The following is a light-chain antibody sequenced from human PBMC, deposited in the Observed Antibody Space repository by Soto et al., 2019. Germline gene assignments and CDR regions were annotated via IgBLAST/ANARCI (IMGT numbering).Light chain of an antibody. J-gene: IGKJ1*01. CDR1: QDIRTY. CDR2: LAS. CDR3: QQLDSDPPWM. Sequence: IHLTQSPSSLSASVGDRVTITCRASQDIRTYLAWYQQRPGRAPKLLIYLASNLHTGVPSRFSGSGSGTEFTITISGLQPEDFATYYCQQLDSDPPWMFGQGTRVEIK. V-gene: IGKV1-9*01.